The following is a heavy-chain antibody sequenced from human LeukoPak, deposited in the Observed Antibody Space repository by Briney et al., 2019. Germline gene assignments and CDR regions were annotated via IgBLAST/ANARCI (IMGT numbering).Heavy chain of an antibody. V-gene: IGHV3-72*01. Sequence: GGSLRLSCAASGFTFGNAWMNWVRQAPGKGLEWVGRTRNEANIYTTKYAASVKGRFTISRDDSKNSLYLQMNSLKTEDTAVYYCASPVGATTVRAFDIWGQGTMVTVSS. CDR2: TRNEANIYTT. J-gene: IGHJ3*02. D-gene: IGHD1-26*01. CDR3: ASPVGATTVRAFDI. CDR1: GFTFGNAW.